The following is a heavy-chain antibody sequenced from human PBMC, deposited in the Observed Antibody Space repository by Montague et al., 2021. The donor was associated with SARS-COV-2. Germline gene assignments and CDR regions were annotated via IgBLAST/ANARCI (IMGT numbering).Heavy chain of an antibody. V-gene: IGHV4-39*07. CDR2: IYYSGST. D-gene: IGHD1-20*01. J-gene: IGHJ6*02. Sequence: SETLSLTCTVSGGSISSSSYYWGWIRQPPGMGLVWIGSIYYSGSTYYNPSLKSRVTISVDTTKNPFSLKLSSATAADTAVYYCARDQGYNWNYYYYYGMDVWGQGTTVTVSS. CDR1: GGSISSSSYY. CDR3: ARDQGYNWNYYYYYGMDV.